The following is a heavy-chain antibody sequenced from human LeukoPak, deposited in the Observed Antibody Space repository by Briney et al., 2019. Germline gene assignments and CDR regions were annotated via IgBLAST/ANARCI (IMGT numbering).Heavy chain of an antibody. Sequence: ASVKVSCKASGYTFTSYYMHWVQQAPGQGLEWMGIINPSGGSTSYAQKFQGRVTMTRDTSTSTVYMELSSLRPEDTAVYYCARDSGLPGDYWGQGTLVTVSS. CDR1: GYTFTSYY. V-gene: IGHV1-46*01. J-gene: IGHJ4*02. CDR3: ARDSGLPGDY. CDR2: INPSGGST. D-gene: IGHD3-10*01.